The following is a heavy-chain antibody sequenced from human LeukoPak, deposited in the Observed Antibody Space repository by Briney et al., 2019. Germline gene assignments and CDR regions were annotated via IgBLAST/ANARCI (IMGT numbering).Heavy chain of an antibody. D-gene: IGHD6-19*01. CDR1: GFIFSVYY. Sequence: GGSLRLSCAASGFIFSVYYMSWMRQAPGKGLEWISYITSSSSIIYYADSVKGRFTISRDNAKNSVYLQMNSLRAEDTAVYYCAREPKQWLTPIDYWGQGTLVTVSS. V-gene: IGHV3-11*04. CDR2: ITSSSSII. J-gene: IGHJ4*02. CDR3: AREPKQWLTPIDY.